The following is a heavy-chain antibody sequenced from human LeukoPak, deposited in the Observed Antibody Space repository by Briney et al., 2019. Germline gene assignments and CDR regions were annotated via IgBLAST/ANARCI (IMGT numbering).Heavy chain of an antibody. D-gene: IGHD4-23*01. V-gene: IGHV4-39*01. CDR1: IGSISNMNFY. Sequence: SETLSLTCTVSIGSISNMNFYWGWIRQTPGKGLEWIGSIYYTGRTHYNPSLKTRVTISVDTSKNQFSLRLSSVTAADTAVYYCVRVDNGGNYFDYWGQGTLVTVSS. CDR3: VRVDNGGNYFDY. J-gene: IGHJ4*02. CDR2: IYYTGRT.